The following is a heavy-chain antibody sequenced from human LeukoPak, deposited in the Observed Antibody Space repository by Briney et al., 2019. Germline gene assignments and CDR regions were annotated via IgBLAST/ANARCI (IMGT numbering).Heavy chain of an antibody. CDR2: IYYRGRT. CDR3: ARCEMATKVFDY. CDR1: GGPISSSSYY. D-gene: IGHD5-24*01. J-gene: IGHJ4*02. Sequence: PSETLSLTCTVSGGPISSSSYYWAWNRQPPRRGLELIGSIYYRGRTYSNRSLKSQAPISVRTSNTQFSLKLSSVTAADTAVYYCARCEMATKVFDYWGQGTLVTVSS. V-gene: IGHV4-39*07.